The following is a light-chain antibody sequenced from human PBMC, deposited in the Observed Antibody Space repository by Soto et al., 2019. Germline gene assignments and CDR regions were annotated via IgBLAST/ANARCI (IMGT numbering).Light chain of an antibody. J-gene: IGKJ4*01. V-gene: IGKV3-15*01. CDR1: QGIGDT. CDR3: QPSNNLPLT. CDR2: DTS. Sequence: ESVMTQSPATLSVSPGERATLSCRASQGIGDTLAWYQHKPGQTPRLLIYDTSTRATGVPARFSGSRSEPEFTLTINSLQSEDFAIYYRQPSNNLPLTFVGGTQVDIK.